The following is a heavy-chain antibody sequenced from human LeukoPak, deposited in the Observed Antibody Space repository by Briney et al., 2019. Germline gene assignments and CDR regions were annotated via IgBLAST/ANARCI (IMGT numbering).Heavy chain of an antibody. D-gene: IGHD2-15*01. CDR3: ARDLGYCSGGRCPYWFDP. CDR1: GYTFTSYG. Sequence: ASVTVSCKASGYTFTSYGISWVRQAPGQGLEWMGWISAYNGNTNYPQKLQGRVTMTTDTSTSTAYMELRSLRSDDTAVYYCARDLGYCSGGRCPYWFDPWGQGTLVTVSS. V-gene: IGHV1-18*01. CDR2: ISAYNGNT. J-gene: IGHJ5*02.